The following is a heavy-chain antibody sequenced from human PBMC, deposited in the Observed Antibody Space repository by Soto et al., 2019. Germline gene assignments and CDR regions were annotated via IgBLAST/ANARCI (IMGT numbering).Heavy chain of an antibody. D-gene: IGHD3-3*01. CDR3: ARETVLRFLEWLPRQGMDV. CDR1: GFPGGTSY. CDR2: IQIGGKT. V-gene: IGHV3-53*01. Sequence: PGGSLRLSRAPSGFPGGTSYIHWVRQAPGKGLQWVSAIQIGGKTYYADSVKGRFIISRDNSENTVYLQMSSWRAEDTAVYFCARETVLRFLEWLPRQGMDVWGQGTTVTVSS. J-gene: IGHJ6*02.